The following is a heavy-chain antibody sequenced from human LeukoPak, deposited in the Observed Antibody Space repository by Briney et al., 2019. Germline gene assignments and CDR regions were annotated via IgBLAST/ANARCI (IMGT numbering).Heavy chain of an antibody. J-gene: IGHJ4*02. D-gene: IGHD5-24*01. V-gene: IGHV4-4*07. CDR3: ARGASRDGYRTFDY. CDR2: IYTSGST. CDR1: GGSISSYY. Sequence: RPSETLSLTCTVSGGSISSYYWSWIRQPAGKGLEWIGRIYTSGSTNYNPSLKSRVTMSVDTSKNQFSLKLSSVTAADTAVYYCARGASRDGYRTFDYWGQGTLVTVSS.